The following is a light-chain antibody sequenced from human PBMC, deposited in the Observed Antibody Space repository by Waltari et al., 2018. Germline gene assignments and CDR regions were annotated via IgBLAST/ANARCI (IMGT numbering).Light chain of an antibody. CDR1: QSVASS. V-gene: IGKV3-11*01. CDR2: DSS. CDR3: QLHTKSPPMYI. J-gene: IGKJ2*01. Sequence: VLTQTPSTLSLSPGEIATLSCRASQSVASSLVCYHQQPGQSPRLLIYDSSNRATGIPARFSGSGSGTDFSLTISTLEPENFAVYYCQLHTKSPPMYIFGQGTKLEIQ.